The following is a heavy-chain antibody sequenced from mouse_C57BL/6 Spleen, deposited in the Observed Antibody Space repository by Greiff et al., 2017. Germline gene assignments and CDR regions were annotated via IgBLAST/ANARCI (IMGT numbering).Heavy chain of an antibody. J-gene: IGHJ4*01. CDR1: GFTFSDYY. CDR2: ISNGGGST. CDR3: ARLGSYYAMDY. V-gene: IGHV5-12*01. Sequence: EVHLVESGGGLVQPGGSLKLSCAASGFTFSDYYMYWVRQTPEKRLEWVAYISNGGGSTYYPDTVKGRFTISRDNAKNTLYLQMSRLKSEDTAMYYCARLGSYYAMDYWGQGTSVTVSS. D-gene: IGHD1-1*01.